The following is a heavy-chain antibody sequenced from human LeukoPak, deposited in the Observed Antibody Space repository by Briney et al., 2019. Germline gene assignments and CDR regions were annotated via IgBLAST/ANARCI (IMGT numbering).Heavy chain of an antibody. J-gene: IGHJ4*02. CDR1: GGSISSYY. V-gene: IGHV4-4*07. D-gene: IGHD1-26*01. Sequence: RPSETLSLTCTVSGGSISSYYWSWIRQPAGKGLEWIGRIYTSGSTNYNPSLKSRVTMSADTSKNQFSLKLSTVTAADTAVYYCARGELLGLFDYWGQGTLVTVSS. CDR3: ARGELLGLFDY. CDR2: IYTSGST.